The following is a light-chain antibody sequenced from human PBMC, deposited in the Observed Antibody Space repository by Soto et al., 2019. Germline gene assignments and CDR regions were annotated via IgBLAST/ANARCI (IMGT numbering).Light chain of an antibody. J-gene: IGKJ1*01. CDR3: QQYNNWPWT. Sequence: EIVMTQSPATLSVSPGEGATLSCRASQSVSSDLAWYQQKPGQAPRLLIYGASTRATGIPARFSGSGSGTEFTLTIGSLQSEDFAVYYCQQYNNWPWTFGQGTKVEIK. CDR2: GAS. V-gene: IGKV3-15*01. CDR1: QSVSSD.